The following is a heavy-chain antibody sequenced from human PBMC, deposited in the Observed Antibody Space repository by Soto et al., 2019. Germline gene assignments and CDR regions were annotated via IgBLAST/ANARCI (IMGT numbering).Heavy chain of an antibody. Sequence: ASVKVSCKASGYTFTSYYMHWVRQAPGQGLEWMGRINPSGGSTSYAQKFQGRVTMTRDTSTSTVYMELRSLRSDDTAVYYCARDPLGIAVAAPWGQGTLVTVSS. CDR1: GYTFTSYY. J-gene: IGHJ5*02. CDR3: ARDPLGIAVAAP. V-gene: IGHV1-46*01. D-gene: IGHD6-19*01. CDR2: INPSGGST.